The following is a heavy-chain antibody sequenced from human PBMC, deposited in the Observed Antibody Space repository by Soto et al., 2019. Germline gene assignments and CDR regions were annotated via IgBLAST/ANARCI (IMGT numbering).Heavy chain of an antibody. CDR2: IFPGDSDT. CDR3: ARRVAAHPYFDF. J-gene: IGHJ4*02. D-gene: IGHD6-6*01. V-gene: IGHV5-51*01. Sequence: GESLKISCKGSGYISANDWIAWVRQMPGKGLEWMGIIFPGDSDTRYSPSSQGQVTISADKSINTAYLQWSSLKASDTAVYYCARRVAAHPYFDFWGQGALVTVS. CDR1: GYISANDW.